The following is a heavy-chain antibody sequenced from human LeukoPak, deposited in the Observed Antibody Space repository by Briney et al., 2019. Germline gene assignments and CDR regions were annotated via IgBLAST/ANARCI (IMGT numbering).Heavy chain of an antibody. CDR1: GGSISSYY. J-gene: IGHJ5*02. Sequence: SETLSLTCTVSGGSISSYYWSWIRQPPGKGLEWIGYIYYSGSTNYNPSLKSRVTISVNTSKNQFSLKLSSVTAADTAVYYCARGGTMVRGVKRGNWFDPWGQGTLVTVSS. D-gene: IGHD3-10*01. CDR3: ARGGTMVRGVKRGNWFDP. V-gene: IGHV4-59*01. CDR2: IYYSGST.